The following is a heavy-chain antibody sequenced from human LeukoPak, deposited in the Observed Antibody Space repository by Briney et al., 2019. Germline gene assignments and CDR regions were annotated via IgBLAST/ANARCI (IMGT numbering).Heavy chain of an antibody. CDR2: IYYSGST. V-gene: IGHV4-39*01. Sequence: SETLSLTCTVSGGSTSSTSYYWGWIRQPPGKGLEWIGSIYYSGSTDYNPSLRSRVTISVDTSKNQFSLNLSSVTAADTAVYYCARSYSRSSTSDFDYWGQGTLVTVSS. J-gene: IGHJ4*02. CDR1: GGSTSSTSYY. CDR3: ARSYSRSSTSDFDY. D-gene: IGHD6-6*01.